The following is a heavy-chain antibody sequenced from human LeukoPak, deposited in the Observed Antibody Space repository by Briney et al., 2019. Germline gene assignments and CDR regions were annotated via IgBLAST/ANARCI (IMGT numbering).Heavy chain of an antibody. CDR2: ISSSSTYT. CDR3: ARDFGSGWYGYFQH. Sequence: GGSLRLSCAASGFTFSDYYMSWIRQAPGKGLEWVSYISSSSTYTKYADSVKGRFTISRDNAKNSLYLQMNSLRVEDTAVYLCARDFGSGWYGYFQHWGQGTLATVSS. D-gene: IGHD6-19*01. CDR1: GFTFSDYY. J-gene: IGHJ1*01. V-gene: IGHV3-11*05.